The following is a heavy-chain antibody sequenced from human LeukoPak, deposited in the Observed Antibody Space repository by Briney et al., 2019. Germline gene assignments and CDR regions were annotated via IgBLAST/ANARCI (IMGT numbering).Heavy chain of an antibody. J-gene: IGHJ4*02. CDR1: GFIFISYE. Sequence: PGGSLRLSCAASGFIFISYEMNWVRQAPGKGLQWVSYISSSGSAIYHADSVKGRFTISRDSAKNSLYLQMNSLRAEDTGVYYCTRDLIVADYWGQGTLVTVSS. CDR3: TRDLIVADY. V-gene: IGHV3-48*03. D-gene: IGHD3-22*01. CDR2: ISSSGSAI.